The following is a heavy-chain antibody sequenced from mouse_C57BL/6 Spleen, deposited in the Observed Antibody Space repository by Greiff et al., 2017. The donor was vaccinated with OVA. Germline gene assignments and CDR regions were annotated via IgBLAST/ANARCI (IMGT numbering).Heavy chain of an antibody. J-gene: IGHJ4*01. CDR3: GRDSNYYAMDY. V-gene: IGHV1-26*01. CDR1: GYTFTDYY. Sequence: VQLQQSGPELVKPGASVKISCKASGYTFTDYYMNWVKQSHGKSLEWIGDINPNNGGTSYNQKFKGKATLTVDKSSSTAYMELRSLTSEDSAVYYGGRDSNYYAMDYWGQGTSVTVSS. CDR2: INPNNGGT. D-gene: IGHD2-5*01.